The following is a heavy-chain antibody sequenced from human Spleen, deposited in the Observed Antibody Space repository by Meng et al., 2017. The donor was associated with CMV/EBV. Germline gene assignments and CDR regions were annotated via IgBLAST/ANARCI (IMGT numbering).Heavy chain of an antibody. V-gene: IGHV3-30*04. CDR2: ISYDGTNE. CDR3: ARRERRTAQSRRDGYKSRSSDFDY. Sequence: MHWVRQAPGKGMEWVAVISYDGTNEYYAGSVKGRFTVSRDNSKNTLHLQMNSLRTEDTAVYYCARRERRTAQSRRDGYKSRSSDFDYWGQGTLVTVSS. J-gene: IGHJ4*02. D-gene: IGHD5-24*01.